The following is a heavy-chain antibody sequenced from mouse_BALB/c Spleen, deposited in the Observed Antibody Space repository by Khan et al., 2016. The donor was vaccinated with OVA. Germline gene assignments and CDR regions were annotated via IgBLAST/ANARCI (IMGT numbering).Heavy chain of an antibody. D-gene: IGHD1-1*02. V-gene: IGHV5-6-3*01. CDR3: ARGWAMDN. Sequence: EVQVVESGGGLVQPGGSLKLSCAASGFTFSWYGMSWVRQTPDKRLELVATINSNGGSTYYPDSVKGRFTILRDNAKHTLYLQMSSLRSEDTAMYYCARGWAMDNWGQGTSVTVSS. CDR2: INSNGGST. CDR1: GFTFSWYG. J-gene: IGHJ4*01.